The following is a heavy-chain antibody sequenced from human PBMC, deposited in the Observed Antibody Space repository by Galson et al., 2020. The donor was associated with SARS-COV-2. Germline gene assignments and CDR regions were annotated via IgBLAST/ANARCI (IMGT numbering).Heavy chain of an antibody. J-gene: IGHJ3*02. CDR1: GFTFSTYG. CDR3: ARGSSSHAFDI. V-gene: IGHV3-33*01. Sequence: GESLKISCEASGFTFSTYGMDWVRQAPGKGLEWVAVIWYDGSNKYYADSVKGRFTIPRDNSKNTLYLQLNSLRADDTAVYYCARGSSSHAFDIWGQGTMVTVSS. CDR2: IWYDGSNK. D-gene: IGHD3-10*01.